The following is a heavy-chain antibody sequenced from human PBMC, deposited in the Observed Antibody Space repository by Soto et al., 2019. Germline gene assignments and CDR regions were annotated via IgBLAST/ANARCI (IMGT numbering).Heavy chain of an antibody. V-gene: IGHV4-34*01. CDR3: VRGQWLPRGEY. CDR2: INHSGST. J-gene: IGHJ4*02. Sequence: QVQLQQWGAGLLRPSETLSLTCDVYGGSFSGFFWTWIRQPPGKGLEWIGEINHSGSTNYNPSLKSRVTLSMDMSENQFSLRLTSVTAADTAVYYCVRGQWLPRGEYWGQGPWSPSPQ. CDR1: GGSFSGFF. D-gene: IGHD6-19*01.